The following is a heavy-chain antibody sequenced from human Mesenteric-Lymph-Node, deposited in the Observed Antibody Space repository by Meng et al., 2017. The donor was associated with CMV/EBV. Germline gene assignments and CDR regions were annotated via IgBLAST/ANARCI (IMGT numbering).Heavy chain of an antibody. CDR3: ARDKSLMVRGVDNWFDP. J-gene: IGHJ5*02. D-gene: IGHD3-10*01. V-gene: IGHV1-2*06. Sequence: YTFTGYDMHWVRQAPGQGLEWMGRINPNSGGTNYAQKFQGRVTMTRDTSISTAYMELSRLTSDDTAVYYCARDKSLMVRGVDNWFDPWGQGTLVTVSS. CDR1: YTFTGYD. CDR2: INPNSGGT.